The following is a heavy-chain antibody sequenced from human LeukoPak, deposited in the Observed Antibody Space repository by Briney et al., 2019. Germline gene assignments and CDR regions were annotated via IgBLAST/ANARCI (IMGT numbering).Heavy chain of an antibody. CDR3: ARDDLQLVRRLGGGTEYYYYYYMDV. CDR2: IYYSGST. Sequence: SETLSLTCTVSGGSISSYYWSWIRQPPGKGLEWIGYIYYSGSTNYNPSLKSRVTMSVDTSKNQFSLKLSSVTAADTAVYYCARDDLQLVRRLGGGTEYYYYYYMDVWGKGTTVTVSS. D-gene: IGHD6-13*01. CDR1: GGSISSYY. J-gene: IGHJ6*03. V-gene: IGHV4-59*12.